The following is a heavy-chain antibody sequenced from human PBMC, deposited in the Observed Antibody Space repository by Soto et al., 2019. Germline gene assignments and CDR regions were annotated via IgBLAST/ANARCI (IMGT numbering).Heavy chain of an antibody. CDR2: INPTGDTK. J-gene: IGHJ4*02. CDR3: ASLPDF. V-gene: IGHV3-11*01. Sequence: QVQLVESGGGLVKPGGSLRLSCAASGITFSDYHMGWIRQAPGKGLEWVSYINPTGDTKYYVDSVKGRFTISRDNSKKSLYLQMDSLRLDDTAIYYCASLPDFWGQGTQITVSS. CDR1: GITFSDYH.